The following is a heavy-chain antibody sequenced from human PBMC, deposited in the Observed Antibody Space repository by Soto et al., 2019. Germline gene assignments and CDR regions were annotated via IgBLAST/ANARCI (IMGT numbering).Heavy chain of an antibody. CDR3: TTFPPQTYGSGSYAFDI. CDR1: GFTFSNAW. V-gene: IGHV3-15*05. CDR2: IKSKTDGGTT. Sequence: GGSLRLSCAASGFTFSNAWMSWVRQAPGKGLEWVGRIKSKTDGGTTDYAAPVKGRFTISRDDSKNTLYLQMNSLKTEDTAVYYCTTFPPQTYGSGSYAFDIWGQGTMVTVSS. J-gene: IGHJ3*02. D-gene: IGHD3-10*01.